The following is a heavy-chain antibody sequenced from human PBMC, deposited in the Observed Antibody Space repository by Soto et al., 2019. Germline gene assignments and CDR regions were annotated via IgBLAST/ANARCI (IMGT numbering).Heavy chain of an antibody. Sequence: PSETLSLTCTVSGDSVSSSYYYWGWIRQPPGKGLEWIGSIFYSGSTYYNPSLKSRVTISVDTSKNQFSLKLSSVTAADTAVYYCARLNPGYSSPMVQDAFDIWGQGTMVTVSS. CDR2: IFYSGST. CDR3: ARLNPGYSSPMVQDAFDI. J-gene: IGHJ3*02. D-gene: IGHD6-13*01. V-gene: IGHV4-39*01. CDR1: GDSVSSSYYY.